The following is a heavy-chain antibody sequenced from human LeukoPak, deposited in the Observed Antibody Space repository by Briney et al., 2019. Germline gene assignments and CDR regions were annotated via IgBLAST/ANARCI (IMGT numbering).Heavy chain of an antibody. V-gene: IGHV4-61*02. CDR2: IYTSGST. J-gene: IGHJ4*02. Sequence: SQTLSLTCTVSGNSISSGDNYWSWIRQPAGKGLEWIGRIYTSGSTNYNPSLKSRVTISGDTSKNQFSLRLSSVTAADTAVYYCARASYSYDINGWVPFDYWGQGTLVTVSS. CDR3: ARASYSYDINGWVPFDY. D-gene: IGHD3-22*01. CDR1: GNSISSGDNY.